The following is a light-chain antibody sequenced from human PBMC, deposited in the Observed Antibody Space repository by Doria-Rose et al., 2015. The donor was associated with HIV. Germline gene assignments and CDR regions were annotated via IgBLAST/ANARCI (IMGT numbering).Light chain of an antibody. CDR1: QRISTY. J-gene: IGKJ3*01. V-gene: IGKV1-39*01. CDR3: QQTYSATLT. Sequence: DIRLTQSPSSLSASVGDRATITCRASQRISTYLNWYQQKPGKAPKLLIYSASSLQSEVPPRFSGSGSGTDFTLTISSLNPEDFATYYCQQTYSATLTGGPGNKVDIK. CDR2: SAS.